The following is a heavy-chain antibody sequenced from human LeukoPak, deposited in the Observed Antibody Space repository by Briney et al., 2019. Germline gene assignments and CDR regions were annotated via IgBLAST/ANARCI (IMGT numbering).Heavy chain of an antibody. CDR2: IKQDGGVK. V-gene: IGHV3-7*03. J-gene: IGHJ4*02. CDR3: AKEQVRGANFDY. D-gene: IGHD3-10*01. CDR1: GFTFSTYW. Sequence: GGSLRLSCAAAGFTFSTYWMTWVRQAPGKGLEWVANIKQDGGVKYYAGSVKGRFTISRDNSKNTLYLQMNSLRAEDTAVYYCAKEQVRGANFDYWGQGTLVTVSS.